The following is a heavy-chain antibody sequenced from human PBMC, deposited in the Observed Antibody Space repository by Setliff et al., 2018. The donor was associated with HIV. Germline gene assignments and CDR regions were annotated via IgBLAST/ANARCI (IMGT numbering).Heavy chain of an antibody. V-gene: IGHV3-33*01. CDR3: ARDDWTCSDGTCFPITFDY. Sequence: GGSLRLSCAASGFTFSSYGMHWVRQAPGKGLEWVAVIWYDGSNKYYADSVKGRFTISRDNPRNTMYLQMNSLRVEDTAVYYCARDDWTCSDGTCFPITFDYWGQGTLVTVSS. CDR2: IWYDGSNK. J-gene: IGHJ4*02. CDR1: GFTFSSYG. D-gene: IGHD2-15*01.